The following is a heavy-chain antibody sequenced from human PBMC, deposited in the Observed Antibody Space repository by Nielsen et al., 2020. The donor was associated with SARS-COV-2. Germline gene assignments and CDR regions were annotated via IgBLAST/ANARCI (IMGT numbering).Heavy chain of an antibody. V-gene: IGHV1-69*13. J-gene: IGHJ4*02. CDR3: ARQGGDHDIDY. CDR1: GYTFTKYA. Sequence: SVKVSCKTSGYTFTKYAVHWVRQAPGQGLEWMGGIIPIFGTANYAQKFQGRVTITADESTSTAYMELSSLRSEDTAVYYCARQGGDHDIDYWGQGTLVTVSS. D-gene: IGHD4-17*01. CDR2: IIPIFGTA.